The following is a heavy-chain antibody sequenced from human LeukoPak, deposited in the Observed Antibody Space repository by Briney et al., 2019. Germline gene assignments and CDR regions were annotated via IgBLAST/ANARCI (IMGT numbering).Heavy chain of an antibody. J-gene: IGHJ4*02. Sequence: GRSLRLSCAASGFTFSSYGMHWVRQAPGKGLEWVAVIWYDGSNKCYADSVKGRFTISRDNSKNTLYLQMNSLRAEDTAVYYCARDRDISDYGGNSGFDYWGQGTLVTVSS. CDR1: GFTFSSYG. V-gene: IGHV3-33*01. CDR3: ARDRDISDYGGNSGFDY. CDR2: IWYDGSNK. D-gene: IGHD4-23*01.